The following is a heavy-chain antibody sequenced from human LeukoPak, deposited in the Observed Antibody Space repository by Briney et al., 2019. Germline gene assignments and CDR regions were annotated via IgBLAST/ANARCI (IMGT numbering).Heavy chain of an antibody. J-gene: IGHJ4*02. CDR2: IYYSGST. CDR3: ARRVDGSGPHDH. V-gene: IGHV4-39*01. D-gene: IGHD3-10*01. Sequence: SETLSLTCTVSGGSISSSSYYWGWIRQPPGKGLEWIGSIYYSGSTYYNPPLKSRVTISVDTSKNQCSLKLSSVTAADTAVYYCARRVDGSGPHDHWGQGTLVTVSS. CDR1: GGSISSSSYY.